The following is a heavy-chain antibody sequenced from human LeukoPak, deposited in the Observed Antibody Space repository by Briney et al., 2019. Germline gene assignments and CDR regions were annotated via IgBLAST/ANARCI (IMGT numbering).Heavy chain of an antibody. J-gene: IGHJ6*02. CDR1: GGSYRAYY. CDR2: INHGGST. CDR3: ASGRYQFDSSGYEDYYYYHGMDV. Sequence: SETLSLTCTVYGGSYRAYYWTWIRQPPGKGLELIGEINHGGSTIYHPSLKSRATISVDTSETQFSLRLSSVTAADTAIYYCASGRYQFDSSGYEDYYYYHGMDVWGQGTTVIVSS. D-gene: IGHD3-22*01. V-gene: IGHV4-34*01.